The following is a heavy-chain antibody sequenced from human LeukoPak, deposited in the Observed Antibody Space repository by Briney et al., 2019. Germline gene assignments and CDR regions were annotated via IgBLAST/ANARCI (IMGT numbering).Heavy chain of an antibody. CDR1: GFTFGDYA. Sequence: PGGSLRLSCTASGFTFGDYAMNWVRQAPGKGLEWVGFIRSKAYGGTTEYAASVKGRFTISRDDSKSIAYLQMNSLKTEDTAVYYCTRDLHTPFIAAARIPNYWGQGTLVTASS. CDR2: IRSKAYGGTT. J-gene: IGHJ4*02. V-gene: IGHV3-49*04. D-gene: IGHD6-13*01. CDR3: TRDLHTPFIAAARIPNY.